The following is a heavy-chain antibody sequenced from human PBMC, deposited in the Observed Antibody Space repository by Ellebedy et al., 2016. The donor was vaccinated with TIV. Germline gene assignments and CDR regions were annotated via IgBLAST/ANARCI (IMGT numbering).Heavy chain of an antibody. Sequence: GESLKISCAASGFTFSTYGMSWVRQAPGKGLEWVSGISDRGGSAHYADSVKGRFTVSRDNSRKTLDLQMNKLKAGDTAINYCAKALSWIQPDLVAYEIWGQGTMVTVSS. V-gene: IGHV3-23*01. J-gene: IGHJ3*02. CDR2: ISDRGGSA. CDR1: GFTFSTYG. CDR3: AKALSWIQPDLVAYEI. D-gene: IGHD5-18*01.